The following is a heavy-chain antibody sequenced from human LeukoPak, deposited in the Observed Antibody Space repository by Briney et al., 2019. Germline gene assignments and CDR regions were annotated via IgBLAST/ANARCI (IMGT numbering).Heavy chain of an antibody. CDR2: IYHSGST. D-gene: IGHD2-2*01. J-gene: IGHJ4*02. CDR1: GYSISSGYY. Sequence: SETLSLTCADSGYSISSGYYWGWIRQPPGKGLEWIGSIYHSGSTYYNPSLKSRVTISVDTSKNQFSLKLSSVTAADTAVYYCARVPAAGRWGQGTLVTVSS. CDR3: ARVPAAGR. V-gene: IGHV4-38-2*01.